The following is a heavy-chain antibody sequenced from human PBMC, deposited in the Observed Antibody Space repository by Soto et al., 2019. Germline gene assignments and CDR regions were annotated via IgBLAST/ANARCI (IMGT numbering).Heavy chain of an antibody. V-gene: IGHV1-18*01. Sequence: QVQLVQSGAEVKNPGASVKVSCKASGYTFTRYGIGWARQAPGQGVEWMGWINTYNGNTNYAQNVQGRVTLTTGTSTSTAYMELRSLRSNDTAIYYCAMVDVYVTPGPQVVWGQGTTVIVSS. CDR2: INTYNGNT. J-gene: IGHJ6*02. CDR1: GYTFTRYG. D-gene: IGHD3-16*01. CDR3: AMVDVYVTPGPQVV.